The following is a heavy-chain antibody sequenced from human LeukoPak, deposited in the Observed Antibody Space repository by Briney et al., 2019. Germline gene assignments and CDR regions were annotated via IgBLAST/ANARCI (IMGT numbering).Heavy chain of an antibody. J-gene: IGHJ3*02. CDR2: IYYSGST. V-gene: IGHV4-59*08. CDR1: GGSISSYY. CDR3: ARLKDDAFDI. Sequence: TSETLSLTCTVSGGSISSYYWNWIRQPPGKGLEWIGYIYYSGSTNYNPSLKSRVTISVDTSKNQFSLKLSSVTAADTAVYYCARLKDDAFDIWGQGTMVTVSS.